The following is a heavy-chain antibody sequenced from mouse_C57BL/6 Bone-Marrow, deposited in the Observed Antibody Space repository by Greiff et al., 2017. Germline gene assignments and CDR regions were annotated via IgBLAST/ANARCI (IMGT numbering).Heavy chain of an antibody. D-gene: IGHD2-2*01. J-gene: IGHJ2*01. CDR1: GFNIKDDY. V-gene: IGHV14-4*01. CDR3: TTGGYDEGGFDY. Sequence: EVQLQQSGAELVRPGASVKLSCTASGFNIKDDYMHWVKQRPEQGLEWIGWIDPENGDTEYASKFQGKATITADTSSNTAYLRLSSLTSEDTAVYYCTTGGYDEGGFDYWGQGTTLTVSS. CDR2: IDPENGDT.